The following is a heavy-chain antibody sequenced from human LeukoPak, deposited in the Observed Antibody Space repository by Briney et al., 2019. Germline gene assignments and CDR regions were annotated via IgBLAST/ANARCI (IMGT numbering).Heavy chain of an antibody. V-gene: IGHV1-2*02. Sequence: GASVKVSCKASGYTFTGYYMHWVRHAPGQGLEWMGWINPNSGGTNYAQKFQGRDTMTRDTSISTAYMELSRLRSDDTAVYYCARVPRYYYGMDPWGQGTLVTVSS. CDR1: GYTFTGYY. CDR2: INPNSGGT. D-gene: IGHD3-10*01. J-gene: IGHJ5*02. CDR3: ARVPRYYYGMDP.